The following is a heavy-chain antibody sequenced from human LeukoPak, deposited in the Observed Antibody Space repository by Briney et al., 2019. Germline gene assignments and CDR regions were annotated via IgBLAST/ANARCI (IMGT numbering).Heavy chain of an antibody. CDR1: GFTVSSNY. CDR3: ACSKRWLAFDY. D-gene: IGHD6-19*01. V-gene: IGHV3-53*01. Sequence: GGSLRLSCAASGFTVSSNYMSWVRQAPGKGLEWVSVIYSGGSTYYAHSVKGRFTISRDNSKNTLYLQMNSLRAEDTAVYYCACSKRWLAFDYWGQGTLVTVSS. CDR2: IYSGGST. J-gene: IGHJ4*02.